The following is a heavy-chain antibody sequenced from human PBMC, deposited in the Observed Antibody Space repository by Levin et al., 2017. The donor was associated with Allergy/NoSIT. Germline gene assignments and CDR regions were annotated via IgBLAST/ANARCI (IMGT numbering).Heavy chain of an antibody. CDR2: INTNTGNP. D-gene: IGHD3-16*02. V-gene: IGHV7-4-1*02. J-gene: IGHJ4*02. CDR3: ATDTSLYEHLGELSSSY. CDR1: GYTFTSYA. Sequence: GESLKISCKASGYTFTSYAMNWVRQAPGQGLEWMGWINTNTGNPTYAQGFTGRFVFSLDTSVSTAYLQISSLKAEDTAVYYCATDTSLYEHLGELSSSYWGQGTLVTVSS.